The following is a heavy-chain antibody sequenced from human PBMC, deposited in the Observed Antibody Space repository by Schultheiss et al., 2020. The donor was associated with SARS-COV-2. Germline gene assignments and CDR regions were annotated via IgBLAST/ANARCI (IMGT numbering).Heavy chain of an antibody. J-gene: IGHJ4*02. Sequence: GESLKISCKGSGYSFTSYWISWVRQMPGKGLEWMGRIDPSDSYTNYSPSFQGHVTISADKSISTAYLRWSSLKASDTAMYYCARRGIAVAGTGEFDYWGQGTLVTVSS. CDR3: ARRGIAVAGTGEFDY. CDR2: IDPSDSYT. V-gene: IGHV5-10-1*01. D-gene: IGHD6-19*01. CDR1: GYSFTSYW.